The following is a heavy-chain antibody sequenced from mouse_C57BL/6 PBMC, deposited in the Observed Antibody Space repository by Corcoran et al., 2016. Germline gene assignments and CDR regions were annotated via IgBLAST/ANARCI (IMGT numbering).Heavy chain of an antibody. Sequence: EVQLQQSGPELVKPGASVKISCKASGYTFTDYYMNWVKQSHGKSLEWIGDINPNNGGTSYNQKFKGKATLTVDKSSSTAYMELRSLTSEDSAVYYCAGSNGDAMDYWGQGTSVTVSS. V-gene: IGHV1-26*01. J-gene: IGHJ4*01. CDR1: GYTFTDYY. CDR3: AGSNGDAMDY. D-gene: IGHD2-5*01. CDR2: INPNNGGT.